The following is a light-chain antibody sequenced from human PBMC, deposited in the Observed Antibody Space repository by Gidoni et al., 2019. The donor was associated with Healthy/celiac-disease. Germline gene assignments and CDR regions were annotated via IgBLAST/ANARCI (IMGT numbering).Light chain of an antibody. J-gene: IGKJ4*01. CDR1: QSVSSY. CDR2: AAS. Sequence: EIVLTQSPATLSLSPGERATLSCRASQSVSSYFAWYQQKPGQAPRLLIYAASNRAPGIPARFSGSGSGTDFTLTISILEPEDFAVYYCQQRSNWPPLTFGGGTKVEIK. V-gene: IGKV3-11*01. CDR3: QQRSNWPPLT.